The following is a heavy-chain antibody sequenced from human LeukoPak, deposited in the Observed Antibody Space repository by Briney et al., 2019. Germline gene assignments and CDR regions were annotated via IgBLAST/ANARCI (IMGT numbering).Heavy chain of an antibody. CDR3: AREESGSLDF. D-gene: IGHD1-26*01. Sequence: GGSLRLSCAASGFTFSTYGMHWVRQAPGKGLEWVAIIWYDRSNKYYADSVKGRFTISRDISKNTLHLQMNSLRADDTAVYYCAREESGSLDFWGQGTLVTVSS. V-gene: IGHV3-33*01. CDR1: GFTFSTYG. J-gene: IGHJ4*02. CDR2: IWYDRSNK.